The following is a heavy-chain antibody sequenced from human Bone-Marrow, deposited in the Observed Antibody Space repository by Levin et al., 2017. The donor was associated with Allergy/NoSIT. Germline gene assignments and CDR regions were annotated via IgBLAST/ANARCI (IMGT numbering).Heavy chain of an antibody. CDR3: ARIAFSSGWYLSYYYGMDV. D-gene: IGHD6-19*01. CDR1: GFTFSSYE. V-gene: IGHV3-48*03. Sequence: GESLKISCAASGFTFSSYEMNWVRQAPGKGLEWVSYISSSGSTIYYADSVKGRFTISRDNAKNSLYLQMNSLRAEDTAVYYCARIAFSSGWYLSYYYGMDVWGQGTTVTVSS. CDR2: ISSSGSTI. J-gene: IGHJ6*02.